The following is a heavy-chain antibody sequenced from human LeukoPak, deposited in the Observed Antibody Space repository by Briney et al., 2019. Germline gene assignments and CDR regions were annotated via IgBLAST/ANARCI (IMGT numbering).Heavy chain of an antibody. CDR3: ARLVCGGGSCPAEFDY. D-gene: IGHD2-15*01. V-gene: IGHV4-34*01. CDR2: INHSGST. Sequence: PSETLSLTCAVYGGSFSGYYWSWIRQPPGKGLEWIGEINHSGSTNYNPSLKSRVTISVDTSKNHFSLKMSSVTATDTAVYYCARLVCGGGSCPAEFDYWGQGTLVTVSS. CDR1: GGSFSGYY. J-gene: IGHJ4*02.